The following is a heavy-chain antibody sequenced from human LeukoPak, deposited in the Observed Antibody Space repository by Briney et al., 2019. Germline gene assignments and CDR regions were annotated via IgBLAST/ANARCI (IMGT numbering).Heavy chain of an antibody. CDR2: ISVYNGNT. J-gene: IGHJ4*02. Sequence: ASVKVSCKASGYIFSNYGLSWVRQAPGQGLEWMGWISVYNGNTNYAQKLQGRVTMTTDTSTSTAYMELRSLRSDDTAVYYCVTDIVVVPAATGGGGYWGQGTLVTVSS. CDR1: GYIFSNYG. V-gene: IGHV1-18*01. D-gene: IGHD2-2*01. CDR3: VTDIVVVPAATGGGGY.